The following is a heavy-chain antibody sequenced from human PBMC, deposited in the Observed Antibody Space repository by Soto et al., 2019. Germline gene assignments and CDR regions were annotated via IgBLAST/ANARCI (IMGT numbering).Heavy chain of an antibody. D-gene: IGHD6-6*01. V-gene: IGHV1-69*13. CDR1: GDAFSSYA. J-gene: IGHJ6*02. CDR3: ASKNGYSSSDQDYYYYGMDV. Sequence: SVKVSCKASGDAFSSYAISWVRQTPGQGLEWMGGIIPIFGTANYAQKFQGRVTITADESTSTAYMELSSLRSEDTAVYYCASKNGYSSSDQDYYYYGMDVWGQGTTVTVSS. CDR2: IIPIFGTA.